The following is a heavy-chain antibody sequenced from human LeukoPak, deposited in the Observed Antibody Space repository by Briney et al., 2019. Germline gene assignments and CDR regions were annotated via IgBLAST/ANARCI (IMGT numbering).Heavy chain of an antibody. CDR3: ARGPYYYGSGSYPYYFDY. CDR2: IYSGGST. Sequence: GGSLRLSCAASGFTVSSNYMSWVRQAPGRGLEWVSVIYSGGSTYYADSVKGRFTISRDNSKNTPYLQMNSLRAEDTAVYYCARGPYYYGSGSYPYYFDYWGQGTLVTVSS. V-gene: IGHV3-53*01. J-gene: IGHJ4*02. D-gene: IGHD3-10*01. CDR1: GFTVSSNY.